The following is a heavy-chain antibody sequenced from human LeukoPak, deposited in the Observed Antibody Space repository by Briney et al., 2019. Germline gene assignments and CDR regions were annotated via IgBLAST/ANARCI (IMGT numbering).Heavy chain of an antibody. Sequence: PGWSLRLSCAASGFTFDDYAMHWVRQAPGKGLEWVSGISWNSGSIGYADSVKDRFTISRDNAKNSLYLQMNSLRAEDMALYYCAKGGLDDAFDIWGQGTMVTVSS. J-gene: IGHJ3*02. CDR3: AKGGLDDAFDI. V-gene: IGHV3-9*03. CDR1: GFTFDDYA. CDR2: ISWNSGSI. D-gene: IGHD3-16*01.